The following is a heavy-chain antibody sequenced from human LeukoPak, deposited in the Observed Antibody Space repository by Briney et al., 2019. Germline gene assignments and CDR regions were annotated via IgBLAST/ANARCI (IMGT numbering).Heavy chain of an antibody. J-gene: IGHJ4*02. CDR1: GGTFSSYA. D-gene: IGHD3-22*01. Sequence: ASVKVSCKASGGTFSSYAISWVRQAPGQGLEWMGGIIPIFGAANYAQKFEGRVTITADESTSTAYMELSSLRSEDTAVYYCARRQDYYDCSGYEDWGQGTLVTVA. CDR2: IIPIFGAA. CDR3: ARRQDYYDCSGYED. V-gene: IGHV1-69*13.